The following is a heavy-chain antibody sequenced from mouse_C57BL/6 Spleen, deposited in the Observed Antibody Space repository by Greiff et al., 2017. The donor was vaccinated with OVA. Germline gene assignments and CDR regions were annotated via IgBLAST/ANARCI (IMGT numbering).Heavy chain of an antibody. CDR1: GYTFTSYW. V-gene: IGHV1-55*01. Sequence: QVQLQQPGAELVKPGASVKMSCKASGYTFTSYWITWVKQRPGQGLEWIGDIYPGSGSTNYNEKFKSKATLTVDTSSSTAYMQLSSLTSEDSAVYYCVSRAPSTYGGFAYWGQGTLVTVSA. CDR3: VSRAPSTYGGFAY. CDR2: IYPGSGST. D-gene: IGHD5-1*01. J-gene: IGHJ3*01.